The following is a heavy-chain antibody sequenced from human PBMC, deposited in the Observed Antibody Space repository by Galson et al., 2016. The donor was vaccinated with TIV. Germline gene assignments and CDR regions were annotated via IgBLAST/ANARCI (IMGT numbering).Heavy chain of an antibody. D-gene: IGHD5-18*01. V-gene: IGHV1-69*13. CDR1: GGTFSSYV. CDR3: AKDRNTAFDTHYSYYGLDV. CDR2: IIPMFGTA. J-gene: IGHJ6*02. Sequence: SVKVSCKASGGTFSSYVIKWVRQAPGQGLEWMGEIIPMFGTANYAQKFQGRVTITADESTSTAYMELSSLRSEDMAVYYCAKDRNTAFDTHYSYYGLDVWGQGTTVIVSS.